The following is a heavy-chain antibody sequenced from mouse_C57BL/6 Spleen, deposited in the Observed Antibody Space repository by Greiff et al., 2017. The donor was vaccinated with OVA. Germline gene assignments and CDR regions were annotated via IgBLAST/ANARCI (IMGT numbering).Heavy chain of an antibody. CDR1: GYTFTDYE. Sequence: QVQLQQSGAELVRPGASVTLSCKASGYTFTDYEMHWVKQTPVHGLEWIGAIDPETGGTAYNQKFKGKAILTADKSSSTAYMELRSLTSEDSAVYYCTRRLGRRYFDVWGTGTTVTVSS. CDR2: IDPETGGT. J-gene: IGHJ1*03. CDR3: TRRLGRRYFDV. D-gene: IGHD4-1*01. V-gene: IGHV1-15*01.